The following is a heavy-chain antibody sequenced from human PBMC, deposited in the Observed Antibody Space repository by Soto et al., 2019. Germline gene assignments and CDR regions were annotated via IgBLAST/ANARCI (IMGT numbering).Heavy chain of an antibody. D-gene: IGHD2-21*02. CDR2: ISYDGSNK. CDR1: GFTFSSYA. CDR3: ARDTPVVTGAFDY. Sequence: QVQLVESGGGVVQPGRSLRLSCAASGFTFSSYAMHWVRQAPGKGLEWVAVISYDGSNKYYADSVKGRFTISRDNSKNTLYLQMNSLRAEDTAVYYGARDTPVVTGAFDYWGQGTLVTVSS. J-gene: IGHJ4*02. V-gene: IGHV3-30-3*01.